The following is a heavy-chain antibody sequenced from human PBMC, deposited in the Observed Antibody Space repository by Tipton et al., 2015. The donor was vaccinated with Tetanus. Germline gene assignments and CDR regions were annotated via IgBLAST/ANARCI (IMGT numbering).Heavy chain of an antibody. J-gene: IGHJ4*02. CDR1: GGSMSNNY. D-gene: IGHD3-22*01. CDR2: IFHSGST. CDR3: ARQEPPRRFFPDSSGSSG. Sequence: TLSLTCTVSGGSMSNNYWSWIRQPPGKGLEWIAYIFHSGSTNYSPSLKSRVAISMDTSKNQISLKLSSVTAADTGVYFCARQEPPRRFFPDSSGSSGWGQGTLVTVSS. V-gene: IGHV4-59*01.